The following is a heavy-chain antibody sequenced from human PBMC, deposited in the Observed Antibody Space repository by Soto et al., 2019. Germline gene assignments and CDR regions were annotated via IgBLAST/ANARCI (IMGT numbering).Heavy chain of an antibody. Sequence: PSDTLSLTCTIPGGSISSYYWSWIRQPPGKGLEWIGYIYFRGTTNYNPSLKSRVTMSADTSKNQFSLKLNSVTAADTAVYYCARMNYYDTSGYPFDYWGQGMMVTVS. J-gene: IGHJ4*02. CDR1: GGSISSYY. CDR3: ARMNYYDTSGYPFDY. D-gene: IGHD3-22*01. CDR2: IYFRGTT. V-gene: IGHV4-59*07.